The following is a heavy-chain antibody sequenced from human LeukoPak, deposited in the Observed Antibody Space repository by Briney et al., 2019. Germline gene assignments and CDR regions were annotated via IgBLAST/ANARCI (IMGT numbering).Heavy chain of an antibody. D-gene: IGHD2-2*01. CDR1: GFTFSHYA. CDR2: ISSNGGST. V-gene: IGHV3-64*01. J-gene: IGHJ3*02. Sequence: GWSLRLSCAASGFTFSHYAMHWVRQAPGKGLEYVSAISSNGGSTYYANSVKGRFTISRDNSKNTLYLQMGSLRAEDMGVYHCARDSITVSVGAFDIWGQGTMVIVSS. CDR3: ARDSITVSVGAFDI.